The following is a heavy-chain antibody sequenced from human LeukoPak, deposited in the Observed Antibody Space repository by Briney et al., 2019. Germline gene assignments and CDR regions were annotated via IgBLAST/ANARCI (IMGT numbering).Heavy chain of an antibody. J-gene: IGHJ6*03. CDR3: ARLVGYYDFWSGLEPKSDLYYYYMDV. D-gene: IGHD3-3*01. CDR2: IIPIFGTA. V-gene: IGHV1-69*05. CDR1: GGTFSSYA. Sequence: SVKVSCKASGGTFSSYAISWVRQAPGQGLEWMGGIIPIFGTANYAQKFQGRVTITTDESTSTAYMELSSLRAEDTAVYYCARLVGYYDFWSGLEPKSDLYYYYMDVWGKGTTVTVSS.